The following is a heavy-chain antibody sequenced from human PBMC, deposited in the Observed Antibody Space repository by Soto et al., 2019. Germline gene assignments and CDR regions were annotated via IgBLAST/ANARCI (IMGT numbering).Heavy chain of an antibody. J-gene: IGHJ4*02. D-gene: IGHD3-3*01. Sequence: GESLKISCKGSGYSFTSYWIGWVRQMPGKGLEWMGIIYPGDSDTRYSPSFQGQVTISADKSISTAYLQWSSLKASDTAMYYCASSYDFWSGYPFYFDYWGQGTLVTVSS. CDR3: ASSYDFWSGYPFYFDY. V-gene: IGHV5-51*01. CDR2: IYPGDSDT. CDR1: GYSFTSYW.